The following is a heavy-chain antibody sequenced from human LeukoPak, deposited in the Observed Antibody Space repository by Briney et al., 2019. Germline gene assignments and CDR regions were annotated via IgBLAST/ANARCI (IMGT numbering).Heavy chain of an antibody. CDR1: GFTFSGYE. CDR3: ARDGPGYSFDY. CDR2: ISTSGSTI. D-gene: IGHD5-18*01. Sequence: QPGGSLRLSCAASGFTFSGYEMNRVRQAPGKGLEWVSCISTSGSTIYYADSVKGRFTVSRDNARNSLYLQMNSLRAEDTAVYYCARDGPGYSFDYWGQGALVTVSS. J-gene: IGHJ4*02. V-gene: IGHV3-48*03.